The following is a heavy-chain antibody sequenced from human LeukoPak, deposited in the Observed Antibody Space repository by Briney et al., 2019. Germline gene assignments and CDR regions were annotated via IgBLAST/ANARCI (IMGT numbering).Heavy chain of an antibody. CDR1: GGSISSGSYY. D-gene: IGHD3-9*01. CDR3: ARGAFPYDILTGYYNPPVPPYFDY. V-gene: IGHV4-61*02. CDR2: IYTSGST. Sequence: PSRTLSLTCTVSGGSISSGSYYWSWIRQPAGKGLEWIGRIYTSGSTNYNPSLKSRVTISVDTSKNQFSLKLSSVTAADTAVYYCARGAFPYDILTGYYNPPVPPYFDYWGQGTLVTVSS. J-gene: IGHJ4*02.